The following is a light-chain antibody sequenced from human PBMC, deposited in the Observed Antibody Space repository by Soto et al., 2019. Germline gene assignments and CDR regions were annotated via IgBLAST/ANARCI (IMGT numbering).Light chain of an antibody. CDR1: QSVSSSY. CDR2: GAS. Sequence: EILLTQSPGTLSLSQREISTLXXRASQSVSSSYLAWYQQKPGQAPRIXIYGASSRATGIPDRFTGSGAGTDFTLTISRLEPEDFAVFYCHQYGSSPQTFGQGTKVDIK. V-gene: IGKV3-20*01. CDR3: HQYGSSPQT. J-gene: IGKJ1*01.